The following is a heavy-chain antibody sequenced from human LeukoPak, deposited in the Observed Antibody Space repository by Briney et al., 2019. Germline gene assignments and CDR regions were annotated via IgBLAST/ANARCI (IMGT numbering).Heavy chain of an antibody. Sequence: SVKVSCKASGGTFSSYAISWVRQAPGQGLEWMGGIIPIFGTANYAQKFQGRVTITADESTSTAYMELSSLRSEDTAVYYCARAWFGELPNYYYGMDVWGQETTVTVSS. CDR1: GGTFSSYA. D-gene: IGHD3-10*01. V-gene: IGHV1-69*13. CDR2: IIPIFGTA. J-gene: IGHJ6*02. CDR3: ARAWFGELPNYYYGMDV.